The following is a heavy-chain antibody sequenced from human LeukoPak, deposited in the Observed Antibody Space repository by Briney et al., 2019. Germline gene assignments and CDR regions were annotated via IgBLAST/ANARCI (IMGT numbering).Heavy chain of an antibody. D-gene: IGHD4-17*01. V-gene: IGHV3-30*18. CDR1: GFTFSSYG. CDR2: ISYDGSYK. J-gene: IGHJ6*03. CDR3: AKDLAELDYGESYYYMDV. Sequence: GGSLRLSCAASGFTFSSYGMHWVRQAPGKGLEWVAVISYDGSYKYYADSVKGRFTISRDNSKNTLYLQMNSLRAEGTAVYYCAKDLAELDYGESYYYMDVRGKGTTVTISS.